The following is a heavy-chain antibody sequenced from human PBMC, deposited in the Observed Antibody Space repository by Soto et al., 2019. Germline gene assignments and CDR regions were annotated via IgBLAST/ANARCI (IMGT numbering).Heavy chain of an antibody. J-gene: IGHJ4*02. CDR3: ARHVVTGPKGRTEEIGFDY. V-gene: IGHV4-59*08. CDR2: IYYSGST. D-gene: IGHD4-4*01. Sequence: SETLSLTCTVSGGSISSYYWSWIRQPPGKGLEWIGYIYYSGSTNYNPSLKSRVTISVDTSKNQFSLKLSSVTAADTAVYYCARHVVTGPKGRTEEIGFDYWGQGTLVTVSS. CDR1: GGSISSYY.